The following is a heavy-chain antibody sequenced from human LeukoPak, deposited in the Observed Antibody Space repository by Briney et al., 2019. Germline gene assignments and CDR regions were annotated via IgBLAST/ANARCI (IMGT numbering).Heavy chain of an antibody. V-gene: IGHV3-23*01. CDR3: AKASGIGWLQLAHVDY. CDR2: ISGSGGST. D-gene: IGHD5-24*01. Sequence: GGSLRLSCAASGFTFSSYAMSWVRQAPGKGLEWVSAISGSGGSTYYADSVKGRFTISRDNSKNTLYLQMNSLRAEDTAVHYCAKASGIGWLQLAHVDYWGQGTLVTVSS. CDR1: GFTFSSYA. J-gene: IGHJ4*02.